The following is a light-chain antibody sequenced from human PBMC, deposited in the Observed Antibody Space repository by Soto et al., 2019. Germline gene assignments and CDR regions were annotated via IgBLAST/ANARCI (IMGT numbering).Light chain of an antibody. V-gene: IGLV2-14*03. J-gene: IGLJ1*01. CDR3: SSYTSSSTYV. Sequence: QSALTQPASVSGSPGQSIAISCTGTSSDVGGYNYVSWYQQHPGKTPKLMICDVSNRPSGVSNHFSGSKSGNTASLTISGLQAEDEAEYYCSSYTSSSTYVFGTGTKVTVL. CDR1: SSDVGGYNY. CDR2: DVS.